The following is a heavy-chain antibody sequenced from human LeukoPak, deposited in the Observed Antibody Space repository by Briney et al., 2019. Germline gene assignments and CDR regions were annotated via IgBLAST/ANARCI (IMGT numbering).Heavy chain of an antibody. CDR2: IKQDGSEK. V-gene: IGHV3-7*03. CDR1: GGSFSGYY. CDR3: AKATGNWGLLDYYFDY. Sequence: ETLSLTCAVYGGSFSGYYWSWIRQPPGKGLEWVANIKQDGSEKYYADSVKGRFTISRDNSKNTLYLQMNSLRAEDTAVYYCAKATGNWGLLDYYFDYWGQGTLVTVSS. J-gene: IGHJ4*02. D-gene: IGHD7-27*01.